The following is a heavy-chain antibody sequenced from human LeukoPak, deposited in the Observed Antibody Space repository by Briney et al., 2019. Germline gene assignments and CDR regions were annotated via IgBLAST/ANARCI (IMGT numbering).Heavy chain of an antibody. CDR2: ISSNGGST. D-gene: IGHD5-18*01. J-gene: IGHJ4*02. CDR1: GFTFSSYA. Sequence: PGGSLRLSCAASGFTFSSYAMHWVRQAPGKGLEYVSAISSNGGSTYYANSVKGRFTISRDNSKNTLYLQMHSLRAEDTAMYYCAKDLGHTYSYGFGPMYYFDSWGQGTLVTVSS. V-gene: IGHV3-64*01. CDR3: AKDLGHTYSYGFGPMYYFDS.